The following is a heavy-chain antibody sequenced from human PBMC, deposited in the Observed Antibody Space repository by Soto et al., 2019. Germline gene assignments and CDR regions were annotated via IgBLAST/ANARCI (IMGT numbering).Heavy chain of an antibody. CDR2: IYYSGST. J-gene: IGHJ5*02. CDR3: ARHVEALVYLNWFDP. D-gene: IGHD2-2*02. V-gene: IGHV4-59*08. CDR1: GGSISSYY. Sequence: QVQLQESGPGLVKPSETLSLTCTVPGGSISSYYWNWIRQPPGKGLEWIGYIYYSGSTNYNPSLKSRVTISVDTSKNQFSLKLSSVTAADTAVYYCARHVEALVYLNWFDPWGQGTLVTVSS.